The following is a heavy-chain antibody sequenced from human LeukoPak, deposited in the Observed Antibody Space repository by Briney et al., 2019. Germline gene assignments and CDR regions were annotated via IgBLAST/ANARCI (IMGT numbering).Heavy chain of an antibody. CDR1: GFTFSSYS. J-gene: IGHJ3*02. Sequence: GGSLRLSCAASGFTFSSYSMNWVRQAPGKGLEWVAVISYDGSNKYYADSVKGRFTISRDNSKNTLYLQMNSLRAEDTAVYYCAKSYSSSPRDAFDIWGQGTMVTVSS. CDR3: AKSYSSSPRDAFDI. CDR2: ISYDGSNK. V-gene: IGHV3-30*18. D-gene: IGHD6-6*01.